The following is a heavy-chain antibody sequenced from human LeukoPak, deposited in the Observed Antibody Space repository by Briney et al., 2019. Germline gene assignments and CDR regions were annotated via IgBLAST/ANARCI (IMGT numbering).Heavy chain of an antibody. J-gene: IGHJ4*02. D-gene: IGHD3-22*01. Sequence: ASVKVSCKASGYTFTSYYMHWVRQAPGQGLEWMGMINPSGGSTSYAQKVQGRVTMTRDMYTRTVYMELSSLRSEDPPVYYCASQLTYYYDSSLGIDYWGQGTLVTVSS. CDR2: INPSGGST. CDR3: ASQLTYYYDSSLGIDY. CDR1: GYTFTSYY. V-gene: IGHV1-46*01.